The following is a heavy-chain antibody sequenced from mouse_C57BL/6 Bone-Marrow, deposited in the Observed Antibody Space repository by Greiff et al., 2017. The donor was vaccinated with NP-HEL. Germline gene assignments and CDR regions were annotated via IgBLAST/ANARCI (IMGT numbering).Heavy chain of an antibody. J-gene: IGHJ4*01. D-gene: IGHD1-1*01. CDR3: ARAGIYYYGSSFMDY. CDR1: GYAFSSSW. CDR2: IYPGDGDT. V-gene: IGHV1-82*01. Sequence: QVQLQQSGPELVKPGASVKISCKASGYAFSSSWMNWVKQRPGKGLEWIGRIYPGDGDTNYNGKFKGKATLTADKSSSTAYMQLSSLTSEDSAVYFCARAGIYYYGSSFMDYWGQGTSVTVSS.